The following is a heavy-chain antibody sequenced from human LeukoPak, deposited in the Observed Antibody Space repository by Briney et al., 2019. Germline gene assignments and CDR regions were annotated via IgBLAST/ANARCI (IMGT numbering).Heavy chain of an antibody. CDR2: INGSGAGT. Sequence: GGSLRLSCAASGFTFSSLAMCWVRQAQGKGLEWVSGINGSGAGTYYADPVKGRFTISRDNSKNTLFLQMNSLRTEDTAVYYCAKDFVPRGGSYFPGFDYWGQGTLIIVSS. CDR3: AKDFVPRGGSYFPGFDY. J-gene: IGHJ4*02. CDR1: GFTFSSLA. V-gene: IGHV3-23*01. D-gene: IGHD1-26*01.